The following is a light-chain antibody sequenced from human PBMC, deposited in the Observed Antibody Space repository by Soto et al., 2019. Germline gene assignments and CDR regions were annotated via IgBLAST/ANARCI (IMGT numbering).Light chain of an antibody. CDR3: QQLYTYPLT. J-gene: IGKJ5*01. V-gene: IGKV1-9*01. CDR1: QGMSSD. Sequence: DIQLTQSPAFLSASVGDRVTITCRASQGMSSDLAWYQQKPGKAPNLLIYAASALQTGVPSRFSGSGSGTDFTLTISSLQPEDFATYYCQQLYTYPLTFGQGTRLEIK. CDR2: AAS.